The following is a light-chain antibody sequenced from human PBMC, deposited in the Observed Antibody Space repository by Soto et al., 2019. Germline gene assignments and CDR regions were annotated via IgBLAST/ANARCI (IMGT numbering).Light chain of an antibody. CDR3: QHHNPYPWK. Sequence: DTHMDNNTSILPASVRESRTITSRASQSISSWLAWYQQKPGKAPNLLIHKASHLESGVPSRFSVSGSGREFTLAIGSLQPGDFAIQSFQHHNPYPWKIGQGTKVDIK. CDR2: KAS. CDR1: QSISSW. J-gene: IGKJ1*01. V-gene: IGKV1-5*03.